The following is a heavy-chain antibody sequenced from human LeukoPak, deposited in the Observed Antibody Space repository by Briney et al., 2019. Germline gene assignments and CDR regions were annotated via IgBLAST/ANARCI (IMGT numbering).Heavy chain of an antibody. J-gene: IGHJ5*02. CDR2: IKQDGSEK. D-gene: IGHD2-15*01. CDR1: GFTFSSYW. CDR3: ARGVVVVAATPPWFDP. V-gene: IGHV3-7*01. Sequence: HPGGSLRLSCAASGFTFSSYWMSWVRQAPGKGLEWVANIKQDGSEKYYVDSVKGRFTISRDTAKNSLYLQMNSLRAEDTAVYYCARGVVVVAATPPWFDPWGQGTLVTVSS.